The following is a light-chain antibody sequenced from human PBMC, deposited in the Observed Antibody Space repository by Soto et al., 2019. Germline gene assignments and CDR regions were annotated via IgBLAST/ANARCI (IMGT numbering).Light chain of an antibody. CDR2: DAS. J-gene: IGKJ1*01. CDR3: QQSYSTPKGT. Sequence: DIQMTQSPSSLSASVGDRVPITCPASQDISNYLTWYQQKPGKAPKLLIYDASNLETGVPSRFSGSGSGTDFTLTISSLQPEDFATYYCQQSYSTPKGTFGQGTKVE. V-gene: IGKV1-39*01. CDR1: QDISNY.